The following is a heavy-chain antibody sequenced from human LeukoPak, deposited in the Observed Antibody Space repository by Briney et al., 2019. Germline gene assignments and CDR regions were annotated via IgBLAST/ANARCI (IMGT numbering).Heavy chain of an antibody. J-gene: IGHJ4*02. V-gene: IGHV3-23*01. CDR3: AKDPTRFYYYGSGSYAY. D-gene: IGHD3-10*01. CDR1: GFTFSSYA. Sequence: GGSLRLSCAASGFTFSSYAMSWVRQAPGKGLEWVSAISGSGGSTYYADSVKGRFTISRDNSKNTLYLQMNSLRAEDTAVYYCAKDPTRFYYYGSGSYAYWGQGTLVTVSS. CDR2: ISGSGGST.